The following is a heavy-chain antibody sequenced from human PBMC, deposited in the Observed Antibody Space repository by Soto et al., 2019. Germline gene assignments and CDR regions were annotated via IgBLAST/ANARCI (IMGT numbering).Heavy chain of an antibody. CDR1: GFGFSNYD. J-gene: IGHJ4*02. D-gene: IGHD2-15*01. CDR2: ITSRGCAT. CDR3: AIGACKTSCSVGF. V-gene: IGHV3-48*03. Sequence: EVQLVESGGGLVQPGGSMRLSCAASGFGFSNYDMNWVRQAPGKGLEWVSYITSRGCATMYADSVNGRFTISRDNAKDVLYLQMNSLRVEDTARYYCAIGACKTSCSVGFWGQGALVSVSS.